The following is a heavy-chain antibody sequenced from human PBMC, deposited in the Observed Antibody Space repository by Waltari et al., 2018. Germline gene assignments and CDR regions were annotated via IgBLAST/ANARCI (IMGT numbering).Heavy chain of an antibody. CDR3: ARVSYYYDSSGYERYFQH. CDR2: INPNRGGT. J-gene: IGHJ1*01. CDR1: GSTFTGYD. D-gene: IGHD3-22*01. Sequence: QVQLVQSGAAVKKPGASVKVSCKASGSTFTGYDMHWVRQAPGQGLEWMGWINPNRGGTNYAQKFQGRVTMTRDTSISTAYMELSRLRSDDTAVYYCARVSYYYDSSGYERYFQHWGQGTLVTVSS. V-gene: IGHV1-2*02.